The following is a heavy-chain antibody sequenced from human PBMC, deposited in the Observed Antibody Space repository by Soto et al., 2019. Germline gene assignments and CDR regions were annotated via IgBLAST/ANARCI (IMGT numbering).Heavy chain of an antibody. Sequence: SETLSLTRSVSGGSMSFYYWMWIRQPPGRGLEWIGYIYDTGSTNYNPSLESRVTMSVDTSKSQFSLNLISVTAADTAVYYCSRGRGGHFDYWGQGVLVTVSS. J-gene: IGHJ4*02. D-gene: IGHD3-10*01. CDR1: GGSMSFYY. CDR3: SRGRGGHFDY. V-gene: IGHV4-59*01. CDR2: IYDTGST.